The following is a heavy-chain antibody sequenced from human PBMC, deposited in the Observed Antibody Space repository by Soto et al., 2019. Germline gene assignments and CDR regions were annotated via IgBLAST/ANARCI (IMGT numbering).Heavy chain of an antibody. Sequence: WGSLRLSCAASGFTFSSYTMSWVRQAPGKGLEWVSTISGSGSSTYSADSVKGRFTISRDNSKNTLYLQMNSLRAEDTAVYYCAKELYSSGSGPWGQGTLVTVSS. J-gene: IGHJ5*02. CDR2: ISGSGSST. CDR1: GFTFSSYT. CDR3: AKELYSSGSGP. V-gene: IGHV3-23*01. D-gene: IGHD6-19*01.